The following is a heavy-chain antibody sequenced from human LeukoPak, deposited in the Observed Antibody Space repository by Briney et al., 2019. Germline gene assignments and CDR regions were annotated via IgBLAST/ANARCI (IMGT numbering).Heavy chain of an antibody. CDR3: AKDGGGGDCTSASCTNWFGP. J-gene: IGHJ5*02. V-gene: IGHV3-23*01. CDR2: IDGSGGVT. CDR1: GFTFSTYA. Sequence: PGGSLRLSCAASGFTFSTYALTWVRQAPGKGLEWVSTIDGSGGVTYYADSVKGRFTISRDNSKNTLYLQMNSLRAEDTAVYYCAKDGGGGDCTSASCTNWFGPWGQETLVTVPS. D-gene: IGHD2-2*01.